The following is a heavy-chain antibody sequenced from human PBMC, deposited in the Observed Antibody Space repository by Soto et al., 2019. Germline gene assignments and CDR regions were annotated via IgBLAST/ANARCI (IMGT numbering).Heavy chain of an antibody. Sequence: SVKVSCKASGYTFTSYGISWVRQAPGQGLEWMGGIIPIFGTANYAQKFQGRVTITADKSTSTAYIELSSLRSEDTAVYYCARGSEIRWYCVYWGQGPLVTVAP. CDR3: ARGSEIRWYCVY. V-gene: IGHV1-69*06. CDR1: GYTFTSYG. CDR2: IIPIFGTA. D-gene: IGHD2-15*01. J-gene: IGHJ4*02.